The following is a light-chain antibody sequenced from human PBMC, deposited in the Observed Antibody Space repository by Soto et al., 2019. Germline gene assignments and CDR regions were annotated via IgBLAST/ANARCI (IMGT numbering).Light chain of an antibody. CDR3: QQTYSTPRT. Sequence: DIQMTQSPSSLSASVGDRVTITCRTCQTISSYLNWYQQKPGKAPKLLIYAASSLQSGVPSRFSGSGSGTDFTLTISSLQPEDLAIYFCQQTYSTPRTFGQGTKVEIK. CDR1: QTISSY. V-gene: IGKV1-39*01. CDR2: AAS. J-gene: IGKJ1*01.